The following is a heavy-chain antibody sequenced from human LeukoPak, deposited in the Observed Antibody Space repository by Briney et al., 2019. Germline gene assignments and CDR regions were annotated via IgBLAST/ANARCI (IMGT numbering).Heavy chain of an antibody. J-gene: IGHJ5*02. CDR2: ISPSGGST. V-gene: IGHV1-46*01. CDR3: ARDNSVRDEAWWFNP. D-gene: IGHD5-24*01. CDR1: GYTFTSNY. Sequence: GASVKVSCKAFGYTFTSNYVHWVRQAPGQGPERMGVISPSGGSTTYAQKFQGRVTLTRDMSTSTDYLELSSLRSEDTAVYYCARDNSVRDEAWWFNPWGQGTLVTVSS.